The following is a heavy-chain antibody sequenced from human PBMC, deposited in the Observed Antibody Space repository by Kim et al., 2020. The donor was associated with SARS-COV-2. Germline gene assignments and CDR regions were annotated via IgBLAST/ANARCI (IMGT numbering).Heavy chain of an antibody. V-gene: IGHV4-59*01. CDR1: GGSISSYY. CDR3: ASGYDSSGQSIDL. D-gene: IGHD3-22*01. Sequence: SETLSLTCTVSGGSISSYYWSWIRQPPGKGLEWIGYIYYSGSTNYNPSLKSRVTISVDTSKNQFSLKLSSVTAADTAVYYCASGYDSSGQSIDLWGRGTLVTVSS. CDR2: IYYSGST. J-gene: IGHJ2*01.